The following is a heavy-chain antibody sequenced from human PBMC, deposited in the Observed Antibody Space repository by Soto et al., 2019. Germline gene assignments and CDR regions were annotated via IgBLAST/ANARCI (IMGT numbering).Heavy chain of an antibody. V-gene: IGHV1-69*12. CDR1: GGTFSIYA. D-gene: IGHD3-16*02. CDR3: ASDYVWGSYRYGGDAFDI. CDR2: IIPIFGTA. J-gene: IGHJ3*02. Sequence: QVQLVKSGAEVKKPGSSVKVSCKASGGTFSIYAISWVRQAPGQGLEWMGGIIPIFGTANYAQKFQGRVTITADESTSTAYMELSSLRSEDTAVYYCASDYVWGSYRYGGDAFDIWGQGTMVTVSS.